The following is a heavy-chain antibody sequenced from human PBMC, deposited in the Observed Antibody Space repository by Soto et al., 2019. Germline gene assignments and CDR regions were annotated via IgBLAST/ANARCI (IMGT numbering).Heavy chain of an antibody. V-gene: IGHV4-31*03. CDR1: SGSISSGVYY. CDR2: IYNSGRT. J-gene: IGHJ2*01. CDR3: ARKSGAAYFDL. D-gene: IGHD7-27*01. Sequence: QVQLQESGPGLVKPSQTLSLTCTVPSGSISSGVYYWSWIRQHPGTGLEWIGDIYNSGRTYYNPSLKGRITISVDTSKSQFSLQLSSVTAADTAMYYCARKSGAAYFDLWGRGTLVTVSS.